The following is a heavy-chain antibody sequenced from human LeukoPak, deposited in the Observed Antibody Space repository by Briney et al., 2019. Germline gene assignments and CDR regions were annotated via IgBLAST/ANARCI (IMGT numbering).Heavy chain of an antibody. CDR1: GYTFTNYG. D-gene: IGHD3-22*01. CDR3: ARVPLHDASGHYYSH. Sequence: ASVKVACKTSGYTFTNYGMHWVRQAPRQSLEWMGRINTGNGNTKSSQKFQDRVTLSRDTSASTAYMELNSLSSEDTAVYYCARVPLHDASGHYYSHWGQGTLVTVSS. J-gene: IGHJ1*01. CDR2: INTGNGNT. V-gene: IGHV1-3*04.